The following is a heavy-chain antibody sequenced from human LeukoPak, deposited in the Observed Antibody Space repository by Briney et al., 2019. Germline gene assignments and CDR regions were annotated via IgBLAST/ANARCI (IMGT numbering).Heavy chain of an antibody. Sequence: PGGSLRLSCAASGFTFDDYAMHWVRQAPGKGLEWVSLISWDGGSTYYADSVKGRFTISRDNSKNSLYLQMNSLGAEDTALYYCAKAGFGDSYYYYYMDVWGKGTTVTVSS. D-gene: IGHD3-10*01. CDR3: AKAGFGDSYYYYYMDV. CDR1: GFTFDDYA. CDR2: ISWDGGST. J-gene: IGHJ6*03. V-gene: IGHV3-43D*03.